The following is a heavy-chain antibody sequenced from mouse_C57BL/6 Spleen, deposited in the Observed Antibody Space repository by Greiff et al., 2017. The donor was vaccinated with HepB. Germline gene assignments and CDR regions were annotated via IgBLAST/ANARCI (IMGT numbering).Heavy chain of an antibody. CDR1: GYAFSSSW. J-gene: IGHJ2*01. V-gene: IGHV1-82*01. CDR3: ARGGIYYDYEGY. Sequence: QVQLKESGPELVKPGASVKISCKASGYAFSSSWMNWVKQRPGKGLEWIGRIYPGDGDTNYNGKFKGKATLTADKSSSTAYMQLSSLTSEDSAVYFCARGGIYYDYEGYWGQGTTLTVSS. D-gene: IGHD2-4*01. CDR2: IYPGDGDT.